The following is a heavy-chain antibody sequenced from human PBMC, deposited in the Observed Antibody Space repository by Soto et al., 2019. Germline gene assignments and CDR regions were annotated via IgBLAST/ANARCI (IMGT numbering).Heavy chain of an antibody. CDR3: AKGALPEYIVASDYFDY. Sequence: GGSLRLSCAASGFTFSSYAMSWVRQAPGKGLEWVSAISGSGGSTYYADSVKGRFTISRDNSKNTLYLQMNSLRAEDTAVYYCAKGALPEYIVASDYFDYWGQGTLVTVSS. J-gene: IGHJ4*02. CDR2: ISGSGGST. V-gene: IGHV3-23*01. D-gene: IGHD5-12*01. CDR1: GFTFSSYA.